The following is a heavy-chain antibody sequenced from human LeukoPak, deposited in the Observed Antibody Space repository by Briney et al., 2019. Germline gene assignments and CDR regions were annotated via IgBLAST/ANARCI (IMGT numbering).Heavy chain of an antibody. D-gene: IGHD3-10*01. Sequence: ASVKVSCKASGYTFTGYYMHWVRQAPGQGLEWMGWINPNTGGTNYAQKFQDWVTMTRDTSISTTYMELSRLRSDDTAVYYCARDGPALRVRGRYYYYGMDVWGQGTTVTVSS. CDR3: ARDGPALRVRGRYYYYGMDV. CDR1: GYTFTGYY. CDR2: INPNTGGT. J-gene: IGHJ6*02. V-gene: IGHV1-2*04.